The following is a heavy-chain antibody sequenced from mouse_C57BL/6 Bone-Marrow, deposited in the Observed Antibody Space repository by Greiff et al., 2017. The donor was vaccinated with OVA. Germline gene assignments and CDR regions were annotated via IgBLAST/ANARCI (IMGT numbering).Heavy chain of an antibody. V-gene: IGHV5-9*01. D-gene: IGHD2-4*01. CDR2: ISGGGGNT. J-gene: IGHJ2*01. Sequence: EVKLVESGGGLVKPGGSLKLSCAASGFTFSSYTMSWVRQTPEKRLEWVATISGGGGNTYYPDSVKGRFTISRDNAKNTLYLQMSSLRSEDTALYYCARQGDDYVLFDYWGQGTTLTVSS. CDR3: ARQGDDYVLFDY. CDR1: GFTFSSYT.